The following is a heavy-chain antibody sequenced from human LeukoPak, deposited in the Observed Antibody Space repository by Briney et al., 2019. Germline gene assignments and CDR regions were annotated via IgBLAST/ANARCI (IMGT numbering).Heavy chain of an antibody. CDR1: GYTFTDSY. CDR3: ARIPSWDCPTTTCGSGGYCFDS. V-gene: IGHV1-2*02. CDR2: INPNSGGT. Sequence: GASVEVSCKASGYTFTDSYVHWVRLAPGQGREWLGWINPNSGGTNYAQRFQGRVTMTRDTSISTAYMELSSLRSDDTAVYFCARIPSWDCPTTTCGSGGYCFDSWGQGTLVTVSP. D-gene: IGHD3-10*01. J-gene: IGHJ4*02.